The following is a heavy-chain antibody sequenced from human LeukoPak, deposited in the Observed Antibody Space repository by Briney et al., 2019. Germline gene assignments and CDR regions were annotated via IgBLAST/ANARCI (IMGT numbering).Heavy chain of an antibody. Sequence: PGRSLRLSCAASGFTFSSYGMHWVRQAPGKGLEWVAVISYDGSNKYYADSVKGRFTISRDNSSNTLYLQMNSLRAEDTAVYYYAKPGLYCSGGSCHHYYYYYGMDVWGQGTTVTVSS. CDR1: GFTFSSYG. CDR3: AKPGLYCSGGSCHHYYYYYGMDV. V-gene: IGHV3-30*18. CDR2: ISYDGSNK. D-gene: IGHD2-15*01. J-gene: IGHJ6*02.